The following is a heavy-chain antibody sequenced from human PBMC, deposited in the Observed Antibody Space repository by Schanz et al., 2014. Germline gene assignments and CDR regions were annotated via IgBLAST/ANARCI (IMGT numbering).Heavy chain of an antibody. V-gene: IGHV3-64D*06. CDR1: GFAFSNYA. Sequence: EVQLVESGGGLVQPGGSLRLSCSASGFAFSNYAMHWVRQAPEKGLEYVSAITKDGRSAYYADSVKGRFTISRDNSKSTHYLQMSSLRVEDTAVYYCVKDAHSSSWWGGAFDIWGQGTTVTVSS. J-gene: IGHJ3*02. CDR3: VKDAHSSSWWGGAFDI. D-gene: IGHD6-13*01. CDR2: ITKDGRSA.